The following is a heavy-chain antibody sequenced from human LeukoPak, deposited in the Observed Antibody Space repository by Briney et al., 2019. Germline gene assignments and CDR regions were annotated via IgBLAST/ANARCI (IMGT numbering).Heavy chain of an antibody. CDR2: IKSKTDGGTT. Sequence: GGSLRLSCAASGFTFSNAWMRWVRQAPGKGLEWVGRIKSKTDGGTTDYAAPVKGRFTISRDDSKNTLYLQMNSLKTEDTAVYYCTTSNSGYDYLFDYWGQGTLVTVSS. J-gene: IGHJ4*02. V-gene: IGHV3-15*01. CDR3: TTSNSGYDYLFDY. D-gene: IGHD5-12*01. CDR1: GFTFSNAW.